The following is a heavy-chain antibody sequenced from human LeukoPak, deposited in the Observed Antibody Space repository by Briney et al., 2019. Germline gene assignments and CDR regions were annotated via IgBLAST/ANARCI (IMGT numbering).Heavy chain of an antibody. CDR3: ARCPQWRADYYYMDV. Sequence: GASVKVSCNACRYSFTTFYSNWVVRATGQGLEWMGWMNPNSGNKGYAQKFQGRVTMTMNTSITTAYMELRSLRSEDTAVYYCARCPQWRADYYYMDVWGRGTTVTVSS. CDR2: MNPNSGNK. J-gene: IGHJ6*03. D-gene: IGHD6-19*01. V-gene: IGHV1-8*01. CDR1: RYSFTTFY.